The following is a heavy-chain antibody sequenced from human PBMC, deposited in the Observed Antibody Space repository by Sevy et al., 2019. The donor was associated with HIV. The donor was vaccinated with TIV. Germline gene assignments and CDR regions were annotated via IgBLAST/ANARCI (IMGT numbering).Heavy chain of an antibody. CDR1: GGSVSSGSYY. Sequence: SETLSLTCTVSGGSVSSGSYYWSWIRQPPGKGLEWIGYIYYSGSTNYNPSLKSRVTISVDTSKNQFSLKLSSVIAADTAVYYCARGITIFGVVIGYYFDYWGQGTLVTVSS. CDR3: ARGITIFGVVIGYYFDY. CDR2: IYYSGST. J-gene: IGHJ4*02. D-gene: IGHD3-3*01. V-gene: IGHV4-61*01.